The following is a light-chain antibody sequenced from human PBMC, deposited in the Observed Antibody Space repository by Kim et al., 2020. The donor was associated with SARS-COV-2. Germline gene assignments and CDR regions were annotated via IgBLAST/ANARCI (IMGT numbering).Light chain of an antibody. Sequence: PGERATLSCRASQRVNTNHLAWYQQKPGQAPRLLMYDASNRATGIPDRFSGSGSGTDFTLTISSLESEDFAIYYCQQRSNWPPALTFGGGTKVEI. J-gene: IGKJ4*01. CDR3: QQRSNWPPALT. CDR1: QRVNTN. CDR2: DAS. V-gene: IGKV3D-20*02.